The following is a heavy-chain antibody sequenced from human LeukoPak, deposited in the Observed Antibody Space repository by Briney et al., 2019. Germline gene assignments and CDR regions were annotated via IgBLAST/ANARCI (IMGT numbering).Heavy chain of an antibody. CDR2: ISYDGSNK. D-gene: IGHD1-26*01. CDR3: AAGANADY. J-gene: IGHJ4*02. Sequence: GRSLRLSCAASGFTFSSYAMHWVRQAPGKGLEWVAVISYDGSNKYYADSVKGRFTISRDNSKNTLYLQMNGLRAEDTAVYYCAAGANADYWGQGTLVTVSS. V-gene: IGHV3-30-3*01. CDR1: GFTFSSYA.